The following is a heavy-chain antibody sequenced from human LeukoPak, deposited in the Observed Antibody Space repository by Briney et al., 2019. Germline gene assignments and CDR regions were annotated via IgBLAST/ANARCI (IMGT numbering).Heavy chain of an antibody. CDR1: GFTFSSYW. D-gene: IGHD2-15*01. V-gene: IGHV3-7*05. CDR3: ARDQRWFDY. CDR2: KKQDGSQK. J-gene: IGHJ4*02. Sequence: GGSLRLSCAASGFTFSSYWMMWVRQAPAKALEGVANKKQDGSQKNYVDSVKCRFTISRDNDKNSLYLQMNSLRAEDTAVYYCARDQRWFDYWGQGTLVTVSS.